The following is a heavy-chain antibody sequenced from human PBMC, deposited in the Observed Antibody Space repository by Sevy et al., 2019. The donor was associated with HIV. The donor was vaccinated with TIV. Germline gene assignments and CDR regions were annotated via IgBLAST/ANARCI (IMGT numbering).Heavy chain of an antibody. CDR1: GAFITTNY. Sequence: SETLSLTCIVSGAFITTNYWSWIRQPAGKGLELIGRIYNRGNTDYNTNYNPSLESRVSMSIDTSKNQFSLNLSSVTVADTAVYYCARAVFSTSGTYYFDYWGQGTLVTVSS. J-gene: IGHJ4*02. CDR2: IYNRGNTDYNT. D-gene: IGHD5-12*01. CDR3: ARAVFSTSGTYYFDY. V-gene: IGHV4-4*07.